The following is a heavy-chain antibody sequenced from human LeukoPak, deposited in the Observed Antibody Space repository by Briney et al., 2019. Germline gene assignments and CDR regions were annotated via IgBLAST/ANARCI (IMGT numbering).Heavy chain of an antibody. J-gene: IGHJ4*02. V-gene: IGHV4-61*02. CDR2: IYTSGST. CDR1: GGSVSSGSYY. Sequence: SQTLSLTCTVSGGSVSSGSYYWTWIRQPAGKGLEWIGRIYTSGSTNYNPSLKSRVTISVDTSKNQFSLKLRSVTAADTARYYCARDEDGYNDYWGQGTLVTVSS. D-gene: IGHD5-24*01. CDR3: ARDEDGYNDY.